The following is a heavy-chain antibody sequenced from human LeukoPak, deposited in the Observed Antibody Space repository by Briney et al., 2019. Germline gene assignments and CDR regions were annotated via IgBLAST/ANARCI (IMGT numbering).Heavy chain of an antibody. CDR1: GGXISSYY. CDR2: IYYSGST. D-gene: IGHD3-10*01. J-gene: IGHJ4*02. CDR3: AGAWFGESAYTFDY. V-gene: IGHV4-59*01. Sequence: PSETLSLTCTVSGGXISSYYCSWIRQPPGKGLEWIGYIYYSGSTNYNPSLKSRVTISVDTSRNQFSLNLSSVTAADTAVYYCAGAWFGESAYTFDYWGQGTLVTVSS.